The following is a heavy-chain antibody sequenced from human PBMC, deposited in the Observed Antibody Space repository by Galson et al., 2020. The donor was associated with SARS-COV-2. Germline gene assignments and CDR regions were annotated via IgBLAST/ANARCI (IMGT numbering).Heavy chain of an antibody. CDR2: IKQDGSEK. D-gene: IGHD6-19*01. Sequence: GESLKISCVASGITFNKFWMSWVRQPPGKGLEWVANIKQDGSEKYYVDSVKGRFTISRDNAKNSLYLQMNSLRVEDTAVYYCARDVAVAGNVHWGQGTLVTVSS. CDR3: ARDVAVAGNVH. V-gene: IGHV3-7*01. CDR1: GITFNKFW. J-gene: IGHJ4*02.